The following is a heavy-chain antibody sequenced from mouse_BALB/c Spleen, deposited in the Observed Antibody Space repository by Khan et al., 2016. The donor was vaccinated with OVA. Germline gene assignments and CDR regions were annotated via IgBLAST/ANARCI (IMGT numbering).Heavy chain of an antibody. J-gene: IGHJ3*01. V-gene: IGHV3-2*02. Sequence: VQLKESGPGLVKPSQSLSLTCTVTGYSITSDYAWNWIRQFPGNKLEWMGYISYSGSTSYNPSLNSRISINRDTSKNQFFLQLNSVTTEDTATYYCARSGYYRYDTFAYWGQGTLVTVSA. D-gene: IGHD2-14*01. CDR1: GYSITSDYA. CDR2: ISYSGST. CDR3: ARSGYYRYDTFAY.